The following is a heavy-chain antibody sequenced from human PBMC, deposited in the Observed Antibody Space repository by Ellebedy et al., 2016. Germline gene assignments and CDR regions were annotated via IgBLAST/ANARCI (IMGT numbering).Heavy chain of an antibody. CDR1: GFSVSINY. V-gene: IGHV3-66*01. Sequence: GGSLRLSXEASGFSVSINYMIWVRQAPGKGLEWVSVIYSSGGTNYADSVKGRFIISRDNAKNTLYLQMNSLTLEDAAMYYCARAPRYCGGDCYHFDFWGQGTLVAVSS. CDR3: ARAPRYCGGDCYHFDF. CDR2: IYSSGGT. D-gene: IGHD2-21*02. J-gene: IGHJ4*02.